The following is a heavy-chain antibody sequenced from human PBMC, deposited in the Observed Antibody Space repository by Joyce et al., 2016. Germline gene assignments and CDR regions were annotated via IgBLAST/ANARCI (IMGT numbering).Heavy chain of an antibody. J-gene: IGHJ6*03. CDR2: VYSSGSN. CDR3: ARAKDYSYYYYMDV. V-gene: IGHV4-4*07. D-gene: IGHD4/OR15-4a*01. Sequence: QVQLQESGPGLVKPSETLSLTCSVSGGDISSYYWSWIRQPAGKGLEWIGRVYSSGSNNYNPSLKSRVTMSVDTSKNRFSLKVTSVTAADTAVYYCARAKDYSYYYYMDVWGRGTTVTVSS. CDR1: GGDISSYY.